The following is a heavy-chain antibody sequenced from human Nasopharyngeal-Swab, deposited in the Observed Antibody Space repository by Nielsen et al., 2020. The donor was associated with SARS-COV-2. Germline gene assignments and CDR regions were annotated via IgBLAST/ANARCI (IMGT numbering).Heavy chain of an antibody. Sequence: SETLSLTCTVSGGSISSYYWSWIRQPAGKGLEWIGRIYTSGSTNYNPSLKSRVTISVDTSKNQFSLKLSSVTAAETAVYYCARGTTVTTFFDYYGMDVWGQGTTVTVSS. CDR2: IYTSGST. D-gene: IGHD4-17*01. J-gene: IGHJ6*02. CDR3: ARGTTVTTFFDYYGMDV. CDR1: GGSISSYY. V-gene: IGHV4-4*07.